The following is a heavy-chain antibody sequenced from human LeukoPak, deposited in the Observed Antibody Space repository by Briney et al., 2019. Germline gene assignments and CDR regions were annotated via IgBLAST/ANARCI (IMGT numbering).Heavy chain of an antibody. D-gene: IGHD3-10*01. CDR2: IFSIGNG. CDR3: ARSPHGEGVTALDY. Sequence: PSETLSLTCAVSGFSISGVYYWGWIRQPPGKGLDWIGFIFSIGNGTSNPSLKGRVSISTDTSKTQVFLRLSSLTAPAPPLYYFARSPHGEGVTALDYGGQGTLVTVSS. J-gene: IGHJ4*02. V-gene: IGHV4-59*13. CDR1: GFSISGVYY.